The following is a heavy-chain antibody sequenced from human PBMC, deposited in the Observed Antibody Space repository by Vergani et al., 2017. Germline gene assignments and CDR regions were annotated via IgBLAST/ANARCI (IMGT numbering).Heavy chain of an antibody. CDR1: GFTFSDYY. CDR2: ISSSGSTI. V-gene: IGHV3-11*01. CDR3: ARYPATVTAEGWECFDP. J-gene: IGHJ5*02. D-gene: IGHD4-17*01. Sequence: QVQLVESGGGVVQPGRSLRLSCAASGFTFSDYYMSWIRQAPGKGLEWVSYISSSGSTIYYADSVKGRFTISRDNAKNSLYLQMNSLRAEDTAVYYCARYPATVTAEGWECFDPWGQGTLVTVSS.